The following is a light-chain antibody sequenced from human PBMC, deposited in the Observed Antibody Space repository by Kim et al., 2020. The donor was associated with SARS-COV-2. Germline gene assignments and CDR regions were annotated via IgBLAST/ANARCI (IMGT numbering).Light chain of an antibody. Sequence: EIVLTQSPGMLSLTPGERATLSCRASQSVSSRYLAWYQQRPGQAPRLLIYDASTRATGIPDRFSGSGSGTDFTLTISILEPEDFAVYYCQRYGSSNTWSFGQGTKVDIK. CDR3: QRYGSSNTWS. CDR1: QSVSSRY. CDR2: DAS. V-gene: IGKV3-20*01. J-gene: IGKJ1*01.